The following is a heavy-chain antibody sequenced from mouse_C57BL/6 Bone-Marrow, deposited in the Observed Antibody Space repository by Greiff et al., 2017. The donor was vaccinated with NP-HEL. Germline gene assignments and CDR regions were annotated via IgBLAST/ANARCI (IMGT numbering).Heavy chain of an antibody. CDR1: GYTFTNYW. CDR3: ARSYDCYLFAY. Sequence: QVQLKQSGAELVRPGTSVKMSCKASGYTFTNYWIGWAKQRPGHGLEWIGDIYPGGGYTNYNEKFKGQATLTADKSSSTAYMQFSSLTSEDSAIYYCARSYDCYLFAYWGQGTLVTVSA. V-gene: IGHV1-63*01. CDR2: IYPGGGYT. D-gene: IGHD2-3*01. J-gene: IGHJ3*01.